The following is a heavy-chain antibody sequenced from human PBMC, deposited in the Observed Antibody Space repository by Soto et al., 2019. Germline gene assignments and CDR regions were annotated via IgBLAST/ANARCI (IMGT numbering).Heavy chain of an antibody. CDR2: IARAGGT. CDR1: GFTFSSYA. CDR3: AKDGTTAGIHYYAMDV. Sequence: GGSLRLSCEVSGFTFSSYAMNWVRQAPGKGLEWISTIARAGGTYYADSVKGRFTISRDNSKDTLFLQMNSLRAEDTALYFCAKDGTTAGIHYYAMDVWGQGTTVTVPS. D-gene: IGHD2-2*02. V-gene: IGHV3-23*01. J-gene: IGHJ6*02.